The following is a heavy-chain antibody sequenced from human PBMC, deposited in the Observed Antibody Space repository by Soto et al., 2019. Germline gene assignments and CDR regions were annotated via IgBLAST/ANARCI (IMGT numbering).Heavy chain of an antibody. CDR2: INPNSGGT. CDR1: GYTFTGYY. Sequence: ASVKVSCKASGYTFTGYYMHWVRQAPGQGLEWMGWINPNSGGTNYAQKFQGWVTMTRDTSISTAYMELRSLRSDDTAVYYCASGGLNDFWSGYYWARRAFDIWGQGTMVTVSS. CDR3: ASGGLNDFWSGYYWARRAFDI. J-gene: IGHJ3*02. D-gene: IGHD3-3*01. V-gene: IGHV1-2*04.